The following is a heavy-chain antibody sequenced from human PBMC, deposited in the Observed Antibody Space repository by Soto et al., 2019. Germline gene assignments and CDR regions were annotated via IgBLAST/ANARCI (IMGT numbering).Heavy chain of an antibody. CDR3: ARHYPLGHNWNYFDY. CDR2: IFYSGST. D-gene: IGHD1-1*01. J-gene: IGHJ4*02. V-gene: IGHV4-59*08. Sequence: SETLSLTCSVSGGSISSYYWGWIRQPPGKGLEWIGYIFYSGSTNYNPSLKSRVTISVDTSKNQFSLKVRSVTAADTAIYFCARHYPLGHNWNYFDYWGQGTLVTVS. CDR1: GGSISSYY.